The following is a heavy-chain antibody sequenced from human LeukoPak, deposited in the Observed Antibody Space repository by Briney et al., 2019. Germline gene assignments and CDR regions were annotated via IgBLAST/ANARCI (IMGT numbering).Heavy chain of an antibody. V-gene: IGHV1-46*01. CDR3: ARDQIVVVPAATNYYYYYGMDV. D-gene: IGHD2-2*01. CDR2: INPSGGST. J-gene: IGHJ6*02. Sequence: ASVKVSCKASGYTFTSYYMHWVRQAPGQGLEWMGIINPSGGSTSYAQKFQGRVTMTRDTSTSTVYTELSSLRSEDTAVYYCARDQIVVVPAATNYYYYYGMDVWGQGTAVTVSS. CDR1: GYTFTSYY.